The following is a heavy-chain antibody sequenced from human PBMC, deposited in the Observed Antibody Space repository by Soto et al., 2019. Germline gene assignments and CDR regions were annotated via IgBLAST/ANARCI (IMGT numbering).Heavy chain of an antibody. CDR1: GYTFTSYD. CDR3: ARVLLPYIPKHYGSATGPHVVFDY. CDR2: MNPNSGNT. D-gene: IGHD3-22*01. V-gene: IGHV1-8*01. Sequence: ASVKVSCKASGYTFTSYDINWVRQATGQGLEWMGWMNPNSGNTGYAQKFQGRVTMTRNTSISTAYMELSSLRSEDTAVYYCARVLLPYIPKHYGSATGPHVVFDYWGQGTLVTVSS. J-gene: IGHJ4*02.